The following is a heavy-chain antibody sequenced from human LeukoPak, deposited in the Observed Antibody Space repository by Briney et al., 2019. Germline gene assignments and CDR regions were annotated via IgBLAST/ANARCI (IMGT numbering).Heavy chain of an antibody. J-gene: IGHJ3*01. Sequence: SETLSLTCAVSGESFSGNFWTWIRQSPGKGLEWIGEIDNNGITNYNPSLKSRVTMSVDTTRKRFSLRLTSESAADTGVYYCARRWVYDKRAFDAWGQGTMVTVSS. D-gene: IGHD3-16*01. CDR2: IDNNGIT. CDR1: GESFSGNF. V-gene: IGHV4-34*01. CDR3: ARRWVYDKRAFDA.